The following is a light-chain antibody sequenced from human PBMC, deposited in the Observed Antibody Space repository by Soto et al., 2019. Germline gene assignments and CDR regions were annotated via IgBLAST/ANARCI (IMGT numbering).Light chain of an antibody. CDR3: QQRTNWPPLT. CDR2: DAS. CDR1: QSVSSD. V-gene: IGKV3-11*01. J-gene: IGKJ4*01. Sequence: EIVLTQSPATLSLSPGERATFSCRASQSVSSDLVWYQQKPGQAPRLLIYDASNRATSVPARFSGSGSGTEFTLTISSLEPEDFAVYYCQQRTNWPPLTFGGGTKVEIK.